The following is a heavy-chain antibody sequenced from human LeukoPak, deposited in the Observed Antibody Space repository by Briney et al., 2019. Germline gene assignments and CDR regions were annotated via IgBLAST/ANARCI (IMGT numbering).Heavy chain of an antibody. D-gene: IGHD3-3*01. CDR2: INPNSGGT. Sequence: ASVKVSCKAPGYTFTGYYMHWVRQAPGQGLEWMGWINPNSGGTNYARKFQGRVTMTRDTSISTAYMELSRLRSDDTAVYYCARWAEPPLRFLEWLLFLDYWGQGTLVTVSS. J-gene: IGHJ4*02. V-gene: IGHV1-2*02. CDR3: ARWAEPPLRFLEWLLFLDY. CDR1: GYTFTGYY.